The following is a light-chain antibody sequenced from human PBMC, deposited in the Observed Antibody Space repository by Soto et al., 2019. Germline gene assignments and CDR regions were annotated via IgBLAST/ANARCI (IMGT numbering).Light chain of an antibody. CDR2: DAS. CDR3: QQYGSSPPT. J-gene: IGKJ1*01. CDR1: QSISGW. V-gene: IGKV1-5*01. Sequence: QMAQSPFTPSASVGDRVTRTFRASQSISGWLAWYQQRPGKAPKLLIYDASILESGVPVRFSGSGSGTDFTLTIRRLEPEDFAVYYCQQYGSSPPTFGQGTKVDIK.